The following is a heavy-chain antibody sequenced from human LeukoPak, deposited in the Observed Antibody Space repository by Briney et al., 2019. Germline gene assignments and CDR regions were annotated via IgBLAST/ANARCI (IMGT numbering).Heavy chain of an antibody. CDR1: GGSVSGYY. J-gene: IGHJ4*02. CDR2: VYYSGST. CDR3: ARAYGDSPFDY. D-gene: IGHD4-17*01. Sequence: SETLSLTCVVSGGSVSGYYWGWIRQPPGRGLEWIGYVYYSGSTNYNPSFKSRITISVDTSRNQFSLKLSSVTAADTAVYYCARAYGDSPFDYWGQGTLVTVSS. V-gene: IGHV4-59*02.